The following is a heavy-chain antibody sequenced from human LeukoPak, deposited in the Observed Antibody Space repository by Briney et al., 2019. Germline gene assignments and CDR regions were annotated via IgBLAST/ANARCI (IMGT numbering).Heavy chain of an antibody. D-gene: IGHD3-10*01. CDR1: GFTVSSNY. Sequence: GGSLRLSCAASGFTVSSNYMNWVRQAPGKGLEWVSVIYSGGSTYYADSVKGRFTISRDNAKNSLYLQMNSLRAEDTAVYYCARERSRSQFRVYPVDYWGQGTLVTVSS. CDR2: IYSGGST. V-gene: IGHV3-53*01. J-gene: IGHJ4*02. CDR3: ARERSRSQFRVYPVDY.